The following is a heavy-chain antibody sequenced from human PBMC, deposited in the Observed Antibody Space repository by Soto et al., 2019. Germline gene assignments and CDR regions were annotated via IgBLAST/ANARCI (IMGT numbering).Heavy chain of an antibody. Sequence: GGSLRLSCAASGFNFGSYDMHWVRQAPGKGLEWVAVISYDGGNKYYAESVKGRLTISRDNSKNTLYVQMNSVRAEDTAVYYCAKDYRGYFDYWGQGTLVTVSS. V-gene: IGHV3-30*18. D-gene: IGHD3-16*02. CDR3: AKDYRGYFDY. CDR1: GFNFGSYD. CDR2: ISYDGGNK. J-gene: IGHJ4*02.